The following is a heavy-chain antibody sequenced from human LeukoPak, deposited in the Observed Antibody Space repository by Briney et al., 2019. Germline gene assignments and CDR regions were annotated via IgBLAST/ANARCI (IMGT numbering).Heavy chain of an antibody. Sequence: GASVKVSCKASGYTFTGYYMHWVRQATGQGLEWMGWINPNSGGTNYAQKFQGRVTMTRDTSISTAYMELSRLRSDDTAVYYCAMCLSGYYLGFDYWGQGTLVTVSS. J-gene: IGHJ4*02. D-gene: IGHD3-3*01. CDR1: GYTFTGYY. V-gene: IGHV1-2*02. CDR3: AMCLSGYYLGFDY. CDR2: INPNSGGT.